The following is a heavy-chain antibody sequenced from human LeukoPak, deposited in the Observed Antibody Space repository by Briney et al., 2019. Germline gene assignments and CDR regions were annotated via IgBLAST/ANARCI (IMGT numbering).Heavy chain of an antibody. J-gene: IGHJ5*02. V-gene: IGHV4-34*01. D-gene: IGHD4-23*01. Sequence: SETLSLTCTVSGDSVRTNNYYWSWIRQPPGKGLEWIGEINHSGSTNYNPSLKSRVTISVDTSKNQFSLKLSSVTAADTAVYYCARGYAGTWGQGTLVTVSS. CDR2: INHSGST. CDR3: ARGYAGT. CDR1: GDSVRTNNYY.